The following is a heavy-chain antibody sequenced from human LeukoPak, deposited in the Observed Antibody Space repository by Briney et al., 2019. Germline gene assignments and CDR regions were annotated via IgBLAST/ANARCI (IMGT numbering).Heavy chain of an antibody. CDR3: VRSRRDSGGLIDY. CDR2: INTDGSIT. Sequence: GGSLRLSCAASGFIFSSYWMHWVRQAPGKGLVWVSRINTDGSITTYADSVKGRFTISRDNAKNTLYLQINSLRADDTAVYYCVRSRRDSGGLIDYRGQGTLVTVSS. D-gene: IGHD2-15*01. CDR1: GFIFSSYW. V-gene: IGHV3-74*01. J-gene: IGHJ4*02.